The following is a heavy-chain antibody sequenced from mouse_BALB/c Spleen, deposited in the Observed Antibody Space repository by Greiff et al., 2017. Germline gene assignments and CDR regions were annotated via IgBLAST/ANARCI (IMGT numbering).Heavy chain of an antibody. D-gene: IGHD1-1*01. V-gene: IGHV5-6-4*01. J-gene: IGHJ2*01. CDR3: TRDPITTVVASSGYYFDY. Sequence: EVLLVESGGGLVKPGGSLKLSCAASGFTFSSYTMSWVRQTPEKRLEWVATISSGGSYTYYPDSVKGRFTISRDNAKNTLYLQMSSLKSEDTAMYYCTRDPITTVVASSGYYFDYWGQGTTLTVSS. CDR2: ISSGGSYT. CDR1: GFTFSSYT.